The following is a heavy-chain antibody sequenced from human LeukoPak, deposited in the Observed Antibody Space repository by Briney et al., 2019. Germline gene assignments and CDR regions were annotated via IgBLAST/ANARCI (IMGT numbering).Heavy chain of an antibody. CDR1: GGSISSYY. CDR2: IYTSGST. D-gene: IGHD3-10*01. J-gene: IGHJ5*02. V-gene: IGHV4-4*07. CDR3: AVHYYGSGSYGLALDP. Sequence: PSETLSLTCTVSGGSISSYYWSWIRQPAGKGLEWIGRIYTSGSTNYNPSLKSRVTMSVDTSKNQFSLKLSSVTAADTAAYYCAVHYYGSGSYGLALDPWGQGTLVTVSS.